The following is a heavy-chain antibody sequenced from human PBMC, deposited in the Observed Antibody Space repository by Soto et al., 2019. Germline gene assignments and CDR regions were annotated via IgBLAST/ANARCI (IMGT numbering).Heavy chain of an antibody. CDR3: ASERVSGTYRFDS. CDR1: GDSLSTYY. CDR2: IHDTGRT. D-gene: IGHD3-16*02. Sequence: SETLSLTCTVSGDSLSTYYWSWIRQPAGERLEWIGRIHDTGRTNYNPSLKSRVTMSVDTSKNQFSLRVNSVTAADTAVYYCASERVSGTYRFDSWGQGTLGTVSS. V-gene: IGHV4-4*07. J-gene: IGHJ4*02.